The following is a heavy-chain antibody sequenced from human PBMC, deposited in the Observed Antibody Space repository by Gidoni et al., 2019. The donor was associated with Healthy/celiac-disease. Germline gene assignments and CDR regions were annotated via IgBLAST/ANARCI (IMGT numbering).Heavy chain of an antibody. D-gene: IGHD1-26*01. CDR2: ISSSSSYI. V-gene: IGHV3-21*01. J-gene: IGHJ4*02. CDR1: GFTFSSYS. Sequence: EVQLVESGGGLVKPGGSLRLSCAASGFTFSSYSMNWVRQAPGKGLEWVSSISSSSSYIYYADSVKGRFTISRDNAKNSLYLQMNSLRAEDTAVYYCARDFRGSGSIDYWGQGTLVTVSS. CDR3: ARDFRGSGSIDY.